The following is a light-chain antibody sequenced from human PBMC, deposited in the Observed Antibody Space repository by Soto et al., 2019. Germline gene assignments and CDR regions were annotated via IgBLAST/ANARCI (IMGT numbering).Light chain of an antibody. CDR1: QSVRSSF. CDR2: GAS. Sequence: EIVLTQSPGTLSLSPGERATLSCRASQSVRSSFLAWYQQKPGQAPRLLIYGASSGATGIPERFSGSGSGTDFTLTISRLEPEDFAVYYCQQYGSSPRTFGQGTKLEIK. V-gene: IGKV3-20*01. J-gene: IGKJ2*01. CDR3: QQYGSSPRT.